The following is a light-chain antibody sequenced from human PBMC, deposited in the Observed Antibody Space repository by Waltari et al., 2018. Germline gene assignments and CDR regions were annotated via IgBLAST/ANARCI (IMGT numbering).Light chain of an antibody. Sequence: QSVLTQPPSASGTPGQRVTISCSGTNSNIGITIVHWYQLLPGVAPKLLIYSDNQRPSGVPDRFSGSRSGNSASLAISGLQSEDEADYYCAAWDDSLNVIFGGGTKLTVL. V-gene: IGLV1-44*01. CDR2: SDN. CDR1: NSNIGITI. CDR3: AAWDDSLNVI. J-gene: IGLJ2*01.